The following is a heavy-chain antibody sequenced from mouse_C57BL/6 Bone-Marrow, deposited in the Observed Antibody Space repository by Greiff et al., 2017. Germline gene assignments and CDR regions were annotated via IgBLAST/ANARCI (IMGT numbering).Heavy chain of an antibody. CDR2: IDPEAGET. Sequence: VQLQQSGAELVKPGASVKLSCTASGFNIKDYYMHWVKQRTEQGLEWIGRIDPEAGETKYAPKFPGKATITADTSANTAYLQLSSLTSKDTAVYYCAREDYYGSLDVWGTGTTVTVSS. D-gene: IGHD1-1*01. CDR1: GFNIKDYY. V-gene: IGHV14-2*01. CDR3: AREDYYGSLDV. J-gene: IGHJ1*03.